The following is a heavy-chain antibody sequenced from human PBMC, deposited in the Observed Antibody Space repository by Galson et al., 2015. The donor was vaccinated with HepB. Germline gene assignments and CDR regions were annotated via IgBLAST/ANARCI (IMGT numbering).Heavy chain of an antibody. CDR2: ISSSSSYI. Sequence: SLRLSCAASGFTFSSYSMNWVRQAPGKGLEWVSSISSSSSYIYYADSVKGRFTISRDNAKNSLYLQMNSLRAEDTAVYYCAREDGYNAGFDYWGQGTLVTVSS. CDR3: AREDGYNAGFDY. D-gene: IGHD5-24*01. J-gene: IGHJ4*02. V-gene: IGHV3-21*01. CDR1: GFTFSSYS.